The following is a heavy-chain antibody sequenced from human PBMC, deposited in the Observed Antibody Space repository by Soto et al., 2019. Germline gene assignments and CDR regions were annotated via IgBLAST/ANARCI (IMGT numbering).Heavy chain of an antibody. CDR2: IYYSGDT. D-gene: IGHD1-1*01. Sequence: QVQLQESGPGLVKPSETLSLTCSVSVDSLNSYYWSWIRQSPGKGLEWLGYIYYSGDTKYNPSLQSRISISVDTTENQFSLRLSSVTAADTAVYFCARDRTKLWKNDAFDIWGQGTMVTVSS. CDR3: ARDRTKLWKNDAFDI. J-gene: IGHJ3*02. CDR1: VDSLNSYY. V-gene: IGHV4-59*01.